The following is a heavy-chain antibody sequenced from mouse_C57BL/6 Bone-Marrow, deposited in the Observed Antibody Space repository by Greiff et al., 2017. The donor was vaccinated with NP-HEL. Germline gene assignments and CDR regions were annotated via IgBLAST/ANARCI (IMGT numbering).Heavy chain of an antibody. J-gene: IGHJ4*01. V-gene: IGHV1-81*01. Sequence: QLKQSGAELARPGASVKLSCKASGYTFTSYGISWVKQRTGQGLEWIGEIYPRSGNTYYNEKFKGKATLTADKSSSTAYMELRSLTSEDSAVYFCARRYGNYWAMDYWGQGTSVTVSS. CDR2: IYPRSGNT. D-gene: IGHD2-10*02. CDR1: GYTFTSYG. CDR3: ARRYGNYWAMDY.